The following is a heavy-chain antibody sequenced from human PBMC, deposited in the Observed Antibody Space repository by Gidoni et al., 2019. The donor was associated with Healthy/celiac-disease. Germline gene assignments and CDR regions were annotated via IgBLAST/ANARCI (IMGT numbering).Heavy chain of an antibody. CDR1: GFTFSSYA. CDR3: AKDGHVPYCSSTSCYDYYYYMDV. J-gene: IGHJ6*03. CDR2: ISGSGGST. V-gene: IGHV3-23*01. D-gene: IGHD2-2*01. Sequence: EVQLLESGGGLVQPGGSLRLSCAAFGFTFSSYAMSWVRQAPGKGLEWVSAISGSGGSTYYADSVKGRFTISRDNSKNTLYLQMNSLRAEDTAVYYCAKDGHVPYCSSTSCYDYYYYMDVWGKGTTVTVSS.